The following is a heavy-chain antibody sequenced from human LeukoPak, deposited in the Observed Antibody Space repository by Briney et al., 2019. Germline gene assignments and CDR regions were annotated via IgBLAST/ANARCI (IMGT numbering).Heavy chain of an antibody. CDR1: GFTFSSYG. CDR2: IWYDGSNK. D-gene: IGHD5-18*01. J-gene: IGHJ6*02. CDR3: ARDDRYSYGYLSSYYYYGMDV. V-gene: IGHV3-33*08. Sequence: PGGSLRLSCAASGFTFSSYGMHWVRQAPGKGLEWVALIWYDGSNKYYADSVKGRFTISRDNSKNTLYLQMNSLRAEDTAVYYCARDDRYSYGYLSSYYYYGMDVWGQGTTVTVSS.